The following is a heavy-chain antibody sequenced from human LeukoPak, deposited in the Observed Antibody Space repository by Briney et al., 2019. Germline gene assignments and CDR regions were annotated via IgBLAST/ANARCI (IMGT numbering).Heavy chain of an antibody. CDR2: IWFDGIRK. D-gene: IGHD3-22*01. CDR3: ARDLEDSSPFGAFDM. V-gene: IGHV3-33*01. Sequence: GGSLRLSCAASGFTFSNYGMHWVRQVPGKGLEWVAAIWFDGIRKYYADSVKGRLTISRDNSKNTLYLQTNSLRAEDTAVYYCARDLEDSSPFGAFDMWGQGTMVTVSS. J-gene: IGHJ3*02. CDR1: GFTFSNYG.